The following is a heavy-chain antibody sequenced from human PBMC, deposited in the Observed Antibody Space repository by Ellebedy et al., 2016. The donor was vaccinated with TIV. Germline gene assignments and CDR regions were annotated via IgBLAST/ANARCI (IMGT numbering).Heavy chain of an antibody. J-gene: IGHJ6*02. V-gene: IGHV4-4*07. CDR2: IYSGGDT. Sequence: SETLSLXXTVSGGSISSYYWSWIRQPAGKGLEWIGRIYSGGDTYYNPSLQSRVTMSVDTSKNQFSMKLSSVTAADTAVYYCARHMRGHSFGPWGMDVWGQGTTVTVSS. D-gene: IGHD5-18*01. CDR1: GGSISSYY. CDR3: ARHMRGHSFGPWGMDV.